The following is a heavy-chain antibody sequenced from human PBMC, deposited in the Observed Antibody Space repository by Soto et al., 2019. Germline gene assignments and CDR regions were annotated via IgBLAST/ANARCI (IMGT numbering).Heavy chain of an antibody. Sequence: QLQLQESGSGLVKPSQTLSLTCAVSGGSISSGGYSWSWIRQPPGKGLEWIGYIYHSGSTYYNPSIKSRVTIAVHXSKNQFSLKLSSVTAADTAVYYCARSQTTATSYDYWGQGTLVTVSS. CDR2: IYHSGST. CDR1: GGSISSGGYS. CDR3: ARSQTTATSYDY. D-gene: IGHD4-17*01. V-gene: IGHV4-30-2*01. J-gene: IGHJ4*02.